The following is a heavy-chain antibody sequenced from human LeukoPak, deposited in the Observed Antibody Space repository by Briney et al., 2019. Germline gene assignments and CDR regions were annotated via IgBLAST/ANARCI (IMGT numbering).Heavy chain of an antibody. CDR3: AREEGVEQWLVRSFDD. CDR2: TYYRSKWYN. V-gene: IGHV6-1*01. J-gene: IGHJ5*02. Sequence: SQTLSLTCAISGDSVSSNSAAWNLIRQSPSRGLEWLGRTYYRSKWYNDYAVSVKSRTTINPDTSKNQFSLQLNSVTPEDTAVYYCAREEGVEQWLVRSFDDWGQGTLVTVSS. CDR1: GDSVSSNSAA. D-gene: IGHD6-19*01.